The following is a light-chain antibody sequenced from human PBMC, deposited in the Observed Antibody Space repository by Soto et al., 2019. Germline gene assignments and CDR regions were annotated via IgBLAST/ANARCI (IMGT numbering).Light chain of an antibody. J-gene: IGLJ3*02. Sequence: VVTQEPSVTVSPGGTVTVTCASSTGTVTSGSHSNWFQQKPGQTPRALIYDTSKKYSWTPARFSGSLLGDKAALTLSAVQPEDEAEYYCLLNTGDAWVFGGGTKLTVL. V-gene: IGLV7-43*01. CDR2: DTS. CDR3: LLNTGDAWV. CDR1: TGTVTSGSH.